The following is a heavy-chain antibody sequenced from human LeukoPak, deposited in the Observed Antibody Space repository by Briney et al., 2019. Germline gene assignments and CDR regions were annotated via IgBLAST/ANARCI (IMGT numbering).Heavy chain of an antibody. J-gene: IGHJ4*02. D-gene: IGHD2-2*01. CDR3: ARVGLGYCSSTSCYGRGY. V-gene: IGHV4-38-2*01. Sequence: PSETLSPTCAVSGYSISSGYYWGWIRQPPGKGLEWIGSIYHSGSTYYNSSLKSRVTISVDTSKNQFSLKLSSVTAADTAVYYCARVGLGYCSSTSCYGRGYWGQGTLVTVSS. CDR1: GYSISSGYY. CDR2: IYHSGST.